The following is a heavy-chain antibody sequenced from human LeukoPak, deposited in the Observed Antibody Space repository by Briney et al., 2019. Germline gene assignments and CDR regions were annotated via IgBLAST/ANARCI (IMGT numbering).Heavy chain of an antibody. CDR1: GGSMSSDY. Sequence: SETLSLTCSVSGGSMSSDYYSWIRQPAGKGLEWIGRIYTSGCTNYNPSLQSRVTMSVDTSKNQFSLRLSSVTADTAVYYCCRSAYTYGPFDYWGQGTLVAVSS. D-gene: IGHD3-16*01. V-gene: IGHV4-4*07. J-gene: IGHJ4*02. CDR2: IYTSGCT. CDR3: CRSAYTYGPFDY.